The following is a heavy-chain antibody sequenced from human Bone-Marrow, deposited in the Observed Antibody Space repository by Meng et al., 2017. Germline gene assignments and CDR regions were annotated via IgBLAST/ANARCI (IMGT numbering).Heavy chain of an antibody. Sequence: ASVKVSCKPSGYNFPDYYIHWVRQAPGQGLEWMGRINPKSGDTHYAQKFQASVTMTGDTSISTAYMELSRLRSDDTAVYYCARDGIASYYYGMDVWGQGTTVTVSS. CDR1: GYNFPDYY. J-gene: IGHJ6*02. D-gene: IGHD6-13*01. CDR2: INPKSGDT. V-gene: IGHV1-2*06. CDR3: ARDGIASYYYGMDV.